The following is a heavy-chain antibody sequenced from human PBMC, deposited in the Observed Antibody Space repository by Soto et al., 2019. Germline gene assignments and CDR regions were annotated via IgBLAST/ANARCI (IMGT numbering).Heavy chain of an antibody. CDR1: GGSISSYY. Sequence: SETLSLTCTDSGGSISSYYWSWIRQPPWKGLEWIGYIYYSGSTTYQPSLKSRVTISVDRSQNQFSLELTSVTAADTAVYFCARDLRGAGTSGYYGMDVWGQGTTVTVSS. J-gene: IGHJ6*02. V-gene: IGHV4-59*01. CDR2: IYYSGST. CDR3: ARDLRGAGTSGYYGMDV. D-gene: IGHD6-19*01.